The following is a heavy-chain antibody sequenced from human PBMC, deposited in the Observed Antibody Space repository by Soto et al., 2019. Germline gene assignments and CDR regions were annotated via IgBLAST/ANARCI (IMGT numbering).Heavy chain of an antibody. CDR3: AAWITSGWSA. Sequence: GGSLRLSCVGSGFIFSSYWMNWVRQAPGKGLEWVANIKQDGSAMYYVDSVKGRFTISRDNAKSSLYLQMNSLRVEDTAVYFCAAWITSGWSAWGHGTLVTFSS. CDR2: IKQDGSAM. CDR1: GFIFSSYW. D-gene: IGHD6-19*01. V-gene: IGHV3-7*05. J-gene: IGHJ5*01.